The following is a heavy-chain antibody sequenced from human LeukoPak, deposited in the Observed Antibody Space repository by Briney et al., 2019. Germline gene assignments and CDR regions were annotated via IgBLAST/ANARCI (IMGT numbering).Heavy chain of an antibody. Sequence: RSETLSLTCSVSGGSIGSYYWTWIRQSAGKGPEWIGRIHSSGSTNYNPSLKSRVNMSVDTSKNQFSLKLNSVTAADTAVYYCARVTDPRYNWFDPWGQGTLVTVSS. CDR2: IHSSGST. D-gene: IGHD2-21*02. CDR3: ARVTDPRYNWFDP. J-gene: IGHJ5*02. CDR1: GGSIGSYY. V-gene: IGHV4-4*07.